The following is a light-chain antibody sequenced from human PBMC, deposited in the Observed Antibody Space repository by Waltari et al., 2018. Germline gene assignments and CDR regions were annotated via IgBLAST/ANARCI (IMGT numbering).Light chain of an antibody. CDR2: GKD. CDR3: SSRNGRANQVV. CDR1: SLRNPY. Sequence: SSELTQDPAVSVALGQTVRFTCQGASLRNPYASWYQLKPGQAPVLFIYGKDKRPSGIPDRISGYSSGTTSSLTITGAQAEDEADYYCSSRNGRANQVVFAGGTKVTVL. V-gene: IGLV3-19*01. J-gene: IGLJ3*02.